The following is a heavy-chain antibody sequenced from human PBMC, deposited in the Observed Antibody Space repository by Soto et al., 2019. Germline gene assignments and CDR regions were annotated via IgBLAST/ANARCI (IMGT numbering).Heavy chain of an antibody. Sequence: GESLKISCKCSGCSFATSWIGWVRQMPGKGLEWMGIIYPGDSDTSYSPSIQGQVTISADKSVNTAYLQWSSLKASDTAMYYCVRRITVAPYYFDCWGQGTLVTVSS. V-gene: IGHV5-51*01. CDR3: VRRITVAPYYFDC. CDR2: IYPGDSDT. CDR1: GCSFATSW. J-gene: IGHJ4*02. D-gene: IGHD6-19*01.